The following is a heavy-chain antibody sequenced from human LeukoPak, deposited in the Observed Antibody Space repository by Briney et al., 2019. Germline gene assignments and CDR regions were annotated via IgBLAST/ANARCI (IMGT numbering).Heavy chain of an antibody. CDR2: ISSSSSYI. J-gene: IGHJ6*03. V-gene: IGHV3-21*01. Sequence: GGSLRLSCAASGFGFSSYSMNWVRQAPGKGLEWVSCISSSSSYIYYADSVKGRFTISRDNAKNSLYLQMNSLRAEDTAVYFCARDPIGGLYYSYMDVWGKGITVTVSS. CDR3: ARDPIGGLYYSYMDV. D-gene: IGHD4-23*01. CDR1: GFGFSSYS.